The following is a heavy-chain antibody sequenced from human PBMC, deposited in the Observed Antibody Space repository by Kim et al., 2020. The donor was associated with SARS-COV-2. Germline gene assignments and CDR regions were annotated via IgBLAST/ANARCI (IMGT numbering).Heavy chain of an antibody. Sequence: YADSVKGRFTISRDNSKNSLYLQMNSLRTEDTALYYCAKDSLYSGYRLWGWGQGTLVTVSS. CDR3: AKDSLYSGYRLWG. D-gene: IGHD5-12*01. V-gene: IGHV3-43*01. J-gene: IGHJ4*02.